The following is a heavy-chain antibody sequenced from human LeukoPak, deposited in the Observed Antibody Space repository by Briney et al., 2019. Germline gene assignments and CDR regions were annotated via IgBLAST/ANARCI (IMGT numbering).Heavy chain of an antibody. J-gene: IGHJ3*02. CDR3: AREAAMATGGAFDI. CDR2: ISSSSSTI. CDR1: GFTFSSYG. D-gene: IGHD5-18*01. V-gene: IGHV3-48*01. Sequence: GGSLRLSCAASGFTFSSYGMTWVRQAPGKGLEWVSYISSSSSTIYYADSVKGRFTISRDNAKNSLYLQMNSLRAEDTAVYYCAREAAMATGGAFDIWGQGTMVTVSS.